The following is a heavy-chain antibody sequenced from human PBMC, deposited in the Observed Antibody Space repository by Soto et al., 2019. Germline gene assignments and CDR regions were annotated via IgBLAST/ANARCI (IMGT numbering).Heavy chain of an antibody. CDR1: GDSVSSSSAA. Sequence: SQTLSLTCDISGDSVSSSSAAWNWIRQSPSRGLEWLGRTYYRSKWIHEYTVSMESRITINPDTSKSQFSLHIYSVTPEDTAVYYCAGVVWFRGMDVWGQGTPVTVSS. CDR2: TYYRSKWIH. D-gene: IGHD3-16*01. V-gene: IGHV6-1*01. CDR3: AGVVWFRGMDV. J-gene: IGHJ6*02.